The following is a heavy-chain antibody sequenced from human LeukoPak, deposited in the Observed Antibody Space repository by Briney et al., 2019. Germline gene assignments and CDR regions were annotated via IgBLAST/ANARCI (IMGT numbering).Heavy chain of an antibody. Sequence: PGGSLRLSCAASGFTFSDDYMSWVRQAPGKGLEWVSYISSSGSTIYYADSVKGRFTISRDNAKNSLYLQMNSMRAEDTAVYYCARDGCSSTSCYGYIWGQRTLVTVSS. CDR3: ARDGCSSTSCYGYI. D-gene: IGHD2-2*01. CDR1: GFTFSDDY. J-gene: IGHJ4*02. V-gene: IGHV3-11*01. CDR2: ISSSGSTI.